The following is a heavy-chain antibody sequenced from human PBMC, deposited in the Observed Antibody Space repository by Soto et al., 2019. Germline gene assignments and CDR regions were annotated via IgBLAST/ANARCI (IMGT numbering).Heavy chain of an antibody. V-gene: IGHV2-5*01. Sequence: QITLKESGPTLVKPTQTLTLTCTFSGFSLSTSGVGVGWISQPPGKALEWLALIYWNDDKRYSPSLKSRLTITKDTSKNQVVITMTNMDPVDTATYYCAHRPAVSSYYYCYGMDGWGQGTTVTVSS. J-gene: IGHJ6*02. CDR2: IYWNDDK. D-gene: IGHD2-8*01. CDR3: AHRPAVSSYYYCYGMDG. CDR1: GFSLSTSGVG.